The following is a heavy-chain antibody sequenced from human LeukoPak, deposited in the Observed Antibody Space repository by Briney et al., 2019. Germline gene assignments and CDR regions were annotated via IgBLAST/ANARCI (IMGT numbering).Heavy chain of an antibody. J-gene: IGHJ4*02. Sequence: ASVKVSCKASGYTFTDYYIHWVRQAPGQGLEWMGWINPKIGGTNYAQRFQGRVSMTSDTSITTAYMELRRVTSDDTAVYYCARDSSRRPQNYGIATSFSTDYWGQGTLVTVSS. CDR3: ARDSSRRPQNYGIATSFSTDY. V-gene: IGHV1-2*02. CDR2: INPKIGGT. D-gene: IGHD3-9*01. CDR1: GYTFTDYY.